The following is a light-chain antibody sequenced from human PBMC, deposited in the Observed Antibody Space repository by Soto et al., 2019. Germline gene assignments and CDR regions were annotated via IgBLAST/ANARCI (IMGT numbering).Light chain of an antibody. CDR3: QQYGSSPYT. Sequence: EIVLTQSPATLSLSPGERATLSCGASQSVSSCYLAWDQQKPGLAPRLLLYDASSRATGIPHSISGSGSVTYFSLTISRLDLEDFAVYYCQQYGSSPYTFGQGIKLEIK. CDR2: DAS. V-gene: IGKV3D-20*01. CDR1: QSVSSCY. J-gene: IGKJ2*01.